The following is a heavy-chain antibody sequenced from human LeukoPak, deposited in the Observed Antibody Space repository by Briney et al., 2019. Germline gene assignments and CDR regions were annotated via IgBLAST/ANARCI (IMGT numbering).Heavy chain of an antibody. CDR3: ARAKWELLARDY. D-gene: IGHD1-26*01. V-gene: IGHV1-2*02. CDR1: GYSFTIYY. Sequence: ASVKVSCKASGYSFTIYYLHWLRQAPGQGLEWMGWINPNSGGTNYAQKFQGRVTMTRDTSISTAYMELSRLRSDDTAVYYCARAKWELLARDYWGQGTLVTVSS. CDR2: INPNSGGT. J-gene: IGHJ4*02.